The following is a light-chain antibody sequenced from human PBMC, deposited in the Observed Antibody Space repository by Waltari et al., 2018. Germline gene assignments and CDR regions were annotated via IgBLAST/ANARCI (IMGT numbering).Light chain of an antibody. CDR2: DVS. Sequence: QSALTQPASVSGSPGQSITISCTGTTSDLGGYNYVSRYQQHPGKAPKLMIYDVSSRPSGISSRFSGSKFGNTASLTISGLQPEDEADYYCSSFTSSSTWVFGGGTKLTVL. CDR3: SSFTSSSTWV. J-gene: IGLJ3*02. V-gene: IGLV2-14*03. CDR1: TSDLGGYNY.